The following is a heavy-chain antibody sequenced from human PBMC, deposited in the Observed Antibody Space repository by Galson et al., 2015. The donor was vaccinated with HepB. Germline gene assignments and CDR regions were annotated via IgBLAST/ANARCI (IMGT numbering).Heavy chain of an antibody. CDR1: GGTFCSXX. CDR2: IIPIFGTA. J-gene: IGHJ4*02. V-gene: IGHV1-69*06. CDR3: ARDAHNWNGPLDY. Sequence: SVKVSCKASGGTFCSXXXSWVRQAPGQGLEWMGGIIPIFGTANYAQKFQGRVTITADKSTSTAYMELSSLRSEDTAVYYCARDAHNWNGPLDYWGQGTLVTVSS. D-gene: IGHD1-20*01.